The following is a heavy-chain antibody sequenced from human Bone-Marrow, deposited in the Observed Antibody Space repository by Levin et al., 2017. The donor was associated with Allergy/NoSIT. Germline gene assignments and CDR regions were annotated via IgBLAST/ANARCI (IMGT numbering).Heavy chain of an antibody. V-gene: IGHV3-30-3*01. D-gene: IGHD1-26*01. Sequence: PGGSLRLSCAASQLIFSGYLMHWVRQAPGKGPEWVAAMSYDGSSKYYGGFVRGRFTISRDNSKNTLYLQMNSLSAEDTAVYYCARDPGRKELGPFDYWGQGTLVTVSS. CDR2: MSYDGSSK. CDR3: ARDPGRKELGPFDY. CDR1: QLIFSGYL. J-gene: IGHJ4*02.